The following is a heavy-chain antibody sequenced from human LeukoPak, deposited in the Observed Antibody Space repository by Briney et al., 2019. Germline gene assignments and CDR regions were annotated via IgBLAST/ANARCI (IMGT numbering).Heavy chain of an antibody. CDR1: GFTFSSYW. CDR3: AKDLVWFGELLKWFDP. Sequence: GGSLRLSCAASGFTFSSYWMSWVRQAPGKGLEWVANIKQDGSEKYYVDSVKGRFTISRDNAKNSLYLQMNSLRAEDTAVYYCAKDLVWFGELLKWFDPWGQGTLVTVSS. V-gene: IGHV3-7*01. CDR2: IKQDGSEK. D-gene: IGHD3-10*01. J-gene: IGHJ5*02.